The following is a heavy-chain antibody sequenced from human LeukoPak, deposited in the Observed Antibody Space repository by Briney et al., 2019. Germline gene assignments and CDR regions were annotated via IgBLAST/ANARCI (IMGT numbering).Heavy chain of an antibody. D-gene: IGHD6-19*01. Sequence: ASVKVSCKASRYTFTNYYMHWVRQAPGQGLEWMGIINPTGGSTRYAQKFQDRFTMTRDMSTSTVYMELSSLRSEDTAMYYCARTPLAGTGYFDYWGQGTLVTVSS. CDR3: ARTPLAGTGYFDY. CDR2: INPTGGST. CDR1: RYTFTNYY. J-gene: IGHJ4*02. V-gene: IGHV1-46*01.